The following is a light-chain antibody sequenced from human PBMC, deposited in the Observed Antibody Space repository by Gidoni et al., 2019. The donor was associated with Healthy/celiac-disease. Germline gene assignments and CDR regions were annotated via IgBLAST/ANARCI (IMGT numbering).Light chain of an antibody. Sequence: ESQMTQSRSSLSASVGDRVTITCRASQSISSYLNWYQQIPGKAPKLLIYAASSLQSGVPSRFSGSGSVTDFTLTISSLQPEDFATYYCQQSYSTPLTFXGXTKVEIK. V-gene: IGKV1-39*01. CDR3: QQSYSTPLT. CDR1: QSISSY. CDR2: AAS. J-gene: IGKJ4*01.